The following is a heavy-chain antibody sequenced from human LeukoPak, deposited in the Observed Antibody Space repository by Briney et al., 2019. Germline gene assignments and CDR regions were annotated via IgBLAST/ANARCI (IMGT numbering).Heavy chain of an antibody. CDR3: ARLGSSSWSPLDY. D-gene: IGHD6-13*01. J-gene: IGHJ4*02. Sequence: GESRKISCKGSGYSFTSYWIGWERQMPGKGLEWMGIIYPGDSDTRYSPSFQGQVTISADKSISTAYLQWSSLKASDTAMYYCARLGSSSWSPLDYWGQGTLVTVSS. CDR1: GYSFTSYW. V-gene: IGHV5-51*01. CDR2: IYPGDSDT.